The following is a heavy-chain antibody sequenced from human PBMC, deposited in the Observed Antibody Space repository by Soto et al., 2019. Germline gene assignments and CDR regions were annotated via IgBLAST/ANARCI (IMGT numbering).Heavy chain of an antibody. V-gene: IGHV3-11*01. D-gene: IGHD5-12*01. CDR2: INTSSSTI. J-gene: IGHJ6*03. Sequence: QVQLVESGGGLVKPGGALRLSCAASGFTFSDYYMRWFRQAPGTGLEWVSHINTSSSTIYYADSVKGRFTISGDNAKYSLYLQMNSLRVEDTAVYYCARVGGFSGYDFNYYYLDVWGEGTTVTVSS. CDR1: GFTFSDYY. CDR3: ARVGGFSGYDFNYYYLDV.